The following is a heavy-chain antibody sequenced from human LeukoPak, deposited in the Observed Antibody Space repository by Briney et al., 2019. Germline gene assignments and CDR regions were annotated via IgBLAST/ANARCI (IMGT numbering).Heavy chain of an antibody. CDR2: IYYRGST. D-gene: IGHD1-26*01. J-gene: IGHJ4*02. CDR3: ARMYSGTSYYFDY. Sequence: PSETLSLTCTVSGGSMSTYYWSWIRQPPGKGLEWIGYIYYRGSTKYNPSLKSRVTMSVDTSKSQIFLKLSSVTAADTAVYYCARMYSGTSYYFDYWGQGTLVTVSS. V-gene: IGHV4-59*01. CDR1: GGSMSTYY.